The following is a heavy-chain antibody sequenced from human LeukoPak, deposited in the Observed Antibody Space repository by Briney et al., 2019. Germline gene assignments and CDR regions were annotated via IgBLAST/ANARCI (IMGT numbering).Heavy chain of an antibody. Sequence: PGGSLRLSCAASAFILSYYAMVWVRQAPGKGLQWVSGISGGGVGSYYADSVRGRFTISRDNSKNTLYLQMNILRAKATAIYYCAKVLGFSPVVIFSTTLYDYWGQGTLVTVSS. CDR3: AKVLGFSPVVIFSTTLYDY. J-gene: IGHJ4*02. CDR2: ISGGGVGS. D-gene: IGHD2-21*01. CDR1: AFILSYYA. V-gene: IGHV3-23*01.